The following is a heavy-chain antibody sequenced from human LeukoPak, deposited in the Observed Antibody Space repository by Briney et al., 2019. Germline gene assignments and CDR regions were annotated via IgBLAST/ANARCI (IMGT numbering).Heavy chain of an antibody. D-gene: IGHD5-18*01. V-gene: IGHV3-64D*06. CDR1: GFTFSSYA. J-gene: IGHJ4*02. Sequence: GGSLRLSCSAPGFTFSSYAMHWVRQAPGKGLEYVSAISSNGGSTYYADSVKGRFTISRDNSKNTLYLQMSSLRAEDTAVYYCVKGGGYSYGTPDYWGQGTLVTVSS. CDR3: VKGGGYSYGTPDY. CDR2: ISSNGGST.